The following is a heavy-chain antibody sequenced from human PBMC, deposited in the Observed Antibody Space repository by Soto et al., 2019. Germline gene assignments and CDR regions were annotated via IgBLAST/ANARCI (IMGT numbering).Heavy chain of an antibody. J-gene: IGHJ5*02. V-gene: IGHV4-30-4*01. D-gene: IGHD1-1*01. CDR3: ARKLERRPFDP. CDR2: IYYSGST. Sequence: PSETVSLTCTVSGGSIIGDDYYWSWIRQPPGKGLEWIGDIYYSGSTYYNPSLKSRITISADTSKNQFSLKLNSVTAADTAVYYCARKLERRPFDPWGQGALVTVSS. CDR1: GGSIIGDDYY.